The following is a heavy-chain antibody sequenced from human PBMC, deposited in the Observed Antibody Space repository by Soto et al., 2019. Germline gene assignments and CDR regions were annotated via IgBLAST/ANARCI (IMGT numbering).Heavy chain of an antibody. CDR1: GGTFSSYA. Sequence: SVKVSCKASGGTFSSYAISWVRQAPGQGLEWMGGIIPIFGTANYAQKFQGRVTITADESTSTAYMELSSLRSEDTAVYYCARGGTVPRYSGYNYYCGYWGKGTLCTVCS. V-gene: IGHV1-69*13. CDR3: ARGGTVPRYSGYNYYCGY. D-gene: IGHD5-12*01. CDR2: IIPIFGTA. J-gene: IGHJ4*02.